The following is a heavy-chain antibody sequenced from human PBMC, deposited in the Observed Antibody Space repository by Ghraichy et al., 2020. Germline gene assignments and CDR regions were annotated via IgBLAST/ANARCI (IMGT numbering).Heavy chain of an antibody. CDR3: ARDLVANPYYYYYMDV. J-gene: IGHJ6*03. V-gene: IGHV4-30-4*08. CDR1: GGSISSGDYY. D-gene: IGHD2-15*01. Sequence: SETLSLTCTVSGGSISSGDYYWSWIRQPPGKGLEWIGYIYYSGSTYYNPSLKSRVTISVDTSKNQFSLKLSSVTAADTAVYYCARDLVANPYYYYYMDVWGKGTTVTVSS. CDR2: IYYSGST.